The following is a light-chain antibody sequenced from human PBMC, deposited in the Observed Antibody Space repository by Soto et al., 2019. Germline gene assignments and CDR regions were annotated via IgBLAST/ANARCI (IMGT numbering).Light chain of an antibody. CDR2: DAY. J-gene: IGKJ1*01. CDR3: KQRYSWLRA. Sequence: DIQMTQSPSTLSASVGDRVTITCRASQSISSWLAWYQQKPGKAPKLLIYDAYSLESGVQSRFSGSGSGTEFTLTIRSLESDDFAIYYCKQRYSWLRAFGPGTKGDI. V-gene: IGKV1-5*01. CDR1: QSISSW.